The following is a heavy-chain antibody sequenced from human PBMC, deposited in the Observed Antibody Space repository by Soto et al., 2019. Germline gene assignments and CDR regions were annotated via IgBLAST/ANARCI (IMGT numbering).Heavy chain of an antibody. CDR3: ARPYVGPGYFGAFDI. D-gene: IGHD2-21*01. CDR1: GGSIGSDSHY. V-gene: IGHV4-39*01. Sequence: QLQLQESGPGLVKPSETLSLICSVSGGSIGSDSHYWGWIRQPPGKGPEWIGSIYYSGSTFYKSSLNSRVIISVDMSKKQFSLKVTSMTAADTAVYHCARPYVGPGYFGAFDIWGHGTMVTVSS. J-gene: IGHJ3*02. CDR2: IYYSGST.